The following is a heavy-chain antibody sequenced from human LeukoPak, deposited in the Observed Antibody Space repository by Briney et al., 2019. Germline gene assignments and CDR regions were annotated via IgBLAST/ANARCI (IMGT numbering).Heavy chain of an antibody. V-gene: IGHV1-2*02. J-gene: IGHJ6*03. CDR1: GYTFTGYY. D-gene: IGHD3-3*01. CDR2: INPNSGGT. Sequence: ASVKVSCKASGYTFTGYYMHWVRQAPGQGLEWMGWINPNSGGTNYAQKFQGRVTMTRDTSISTAYMELSGLRSDDTAVYYCARGLFGVINYMDVWGKGTTVTVSS. CDR3: ARGLFGVINYMDV.